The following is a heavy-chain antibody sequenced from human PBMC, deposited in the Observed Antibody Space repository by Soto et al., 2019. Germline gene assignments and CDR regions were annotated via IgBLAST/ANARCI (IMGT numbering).Heavy chain of an antibody. J-gene: IGHJ6*02. V-gene: IGHV4-30-4*08. D-gene: IGHD2-21*02. CDR1: GGSISSDIYH. CDR3: AIEDDGGDRDYYGLDV. Sequence: QVHLQQSGPGLVRPSQTLSLTCTVSGGSISSDIYHWTWIRQSPGKGLEWIGYIYYSGSIFYNPSFKSRVTISVDTSKNQCSLQLSSVTAADTAVYFCAIEDDGGDRDYYGLDVWGQGTTVTVSS. CDR2: IYYSGSI.